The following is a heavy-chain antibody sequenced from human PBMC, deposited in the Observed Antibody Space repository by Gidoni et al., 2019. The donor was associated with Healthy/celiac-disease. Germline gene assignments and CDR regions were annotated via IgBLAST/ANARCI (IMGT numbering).Heavy chain of an antibody. CDR2: TYYRSKWYN. J-gene: IGHJ6*03. Sequence: QVQLQQSGPGLVKPSQTLSLTCAISGDSVSSNIAAWNWIRQSPSRGLEWLGRTYYRSKWYNDYAVSVKSRITSNPDTSKNQFSLQLNSVTPEDTAVYYCARDTNAVAAPYYYYMDVWGKGTTVTVSS. CDR1: GDSVSSNIAA. CDR3: ARDTNAVAAPYYYYMDV. D-gene: IGHD1-1*01. V-gene: IGHV6-1*01.